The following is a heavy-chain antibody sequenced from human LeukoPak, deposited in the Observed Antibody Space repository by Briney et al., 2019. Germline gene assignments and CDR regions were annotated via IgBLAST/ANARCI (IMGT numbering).Heavy chain of an antibody. J-gene: IGHJ4*02. D-gene: IGHD2-8*01. CDR1: AYTFTSYG. Sequence: ASMKVSCKASAYTFTSYGISWVRQAHGQGLEWIGWISAYNGKTNYAQKLQGKVTMTKDTSTSTAYMELRSLRSDDTAVYYCARGSKGRRLGDIVLMVYATSVDYWGQGTLVTVSS. V-gene: IGHV1-18*01. CDR3: ARGSKGRRLGDIVLMVYATSVDY. CDR2: ISAYNGKT.